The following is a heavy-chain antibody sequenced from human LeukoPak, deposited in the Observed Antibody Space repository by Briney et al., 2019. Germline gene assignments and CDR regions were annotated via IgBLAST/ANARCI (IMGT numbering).Heavy chain of an antibody. D-gene: IGHD3-22*01. CDR2: IHPNSGGT. V-gene: IGHV1-2*02. CDR1: GYTFTGYY. Sequence: ASVKVSCKASGYTFTGYYMHWVRQAPGQGLEWMGWIHPNSGGTNYAQKFQGRVTMTRDTSISTAYMELSRLRSDDTAVYYCARDSYYDSSGYYSSEYFQHWGQGTLVTVSS. CDR3: ARDSYYDSSGYYSSEYFQH. J-gene: IGHJ1*01.